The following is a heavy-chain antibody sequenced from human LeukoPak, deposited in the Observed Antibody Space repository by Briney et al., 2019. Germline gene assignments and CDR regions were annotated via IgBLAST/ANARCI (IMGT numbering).Heavy chain of an antibody. CDR1: GGSISSSSYY. D-gene: IGHD3-22*01. J-gene: IGHJ4*02. Sequence: SETLSLTCTVSGGSISSSSYYWGWIRQPPGKGLEWIGSIYYSGSTYYNPSLKSRVTISVDTSKNQFSLKLSSVTAADTAVYYCAKAESPYYYDSSGYPPGHWGQGTLVTVSS. V-gene: IGHV4-39*07. CDR2: IYYSGST. CDR3: AKAESPYYYDSSGYPPGH.